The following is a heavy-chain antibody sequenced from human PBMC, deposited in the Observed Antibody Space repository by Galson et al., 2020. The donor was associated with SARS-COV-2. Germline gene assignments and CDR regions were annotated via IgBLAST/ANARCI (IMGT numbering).Heavy chain of an antibody. CDR1: GYTFTGYY. CDR3: ARVPINQYDDSGYYYYFDY. Sequence: ASVKVSCKASGYTFTGYYLHWVRQAPGQGLEWVGWISPNSGDTNYAQKFQGRVTMTRDTSISTAYMELSRLRSDDTAVYYCARVPINQYDDSGYYYYFDYWCQGTLVTVSS. CDR2: ISPNSGDT. V-gene: IGHV1-2*02. D-gene: IGHD3-22*01. J-gene: IGHJ4*02.